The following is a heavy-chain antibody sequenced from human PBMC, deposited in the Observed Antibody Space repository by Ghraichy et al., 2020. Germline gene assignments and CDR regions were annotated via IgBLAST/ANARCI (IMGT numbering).Heavy chain of an antibody. J-gene: IGHJ4*02. CDR1: GGTFSSYA. V-gene: IGHV1-69*13. Sequence: SVKVSCKASGGTFSSYAISWVRQAPGQGLEWMGGIIPIFGTANYAQKFQGRVTITADESTSTAYMELSSLRSEDTAVYYCARGVVTMVLGVIIPLDYWGQGTLVTVSS. CDR3: ARGVVTMVLGVIIPLDY. D-gene: IGHD3-10*01. CDR2: IIPIFGTA.